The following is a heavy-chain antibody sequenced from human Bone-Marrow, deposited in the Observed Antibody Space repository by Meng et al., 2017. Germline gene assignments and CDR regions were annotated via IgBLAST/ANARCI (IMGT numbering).Heavy chain of an antibody. CDR1: GDSISSYY. CDR2: IYYSGST. V-gene: IGHV4-59*01. J-gene: IGHJ4*02. CDR3: ARVGLTVAFDY. D-gene: IGHD4-23*01. Sequence: QVQLQESGPGLVQPSETLSLTCTVSGDSISSYYCSWIRQPPGKGLEWIGYIYYSGSTNYNPSLKSRVTMSVDTSKNQFSLKLSSVTAADTAVYYCARVGLTVAFDYWGRGTLVTVSS.